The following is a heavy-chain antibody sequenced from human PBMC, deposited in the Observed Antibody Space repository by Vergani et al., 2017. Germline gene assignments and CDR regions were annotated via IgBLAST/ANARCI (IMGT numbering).Heavy chain of an antibody. Sequence: QVQLVESGGGVVQPGRSLRLSCAASGFSFSSFGFHWVRQAPGKGLEWVAFIRYDGSNPQYIDSVKGRFTISRDNSKGTLFLQMNGLRPEDTGTYFCAKKGGSLYYYGLDVWGQGTTITVSS. CDR2: IRYDGSNP. J-gene: IGHJ6*02. D-gene: IGHD1-26*01. V-gene: IGHV3-30*02. CDR1: GFSFSSFG. CDR3: AKKGGSLYYYGLDV.